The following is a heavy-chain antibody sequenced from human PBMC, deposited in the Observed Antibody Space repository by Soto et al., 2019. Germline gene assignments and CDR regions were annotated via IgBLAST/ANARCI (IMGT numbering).Heavy chain of an antibody. CDR3: ARISVGYSYYYYYGMDV. J-gene: IGHJ6*02. V-gene: IGHV5-51*01. Sequence: PGESLKISCKGSGYSFTSYWIGWVRQMPGKGLEWMGIIYPGDSDTRYSPSFQGQVTISADKSISTAYLQWSSLKASDTAMYYCARISVGYSYYYYYGMDVWGQGTTVTVSS. D-gene: IGHD2-15*01. CDR1: GYSFTSYW. CDR2: IYPGDSDT.